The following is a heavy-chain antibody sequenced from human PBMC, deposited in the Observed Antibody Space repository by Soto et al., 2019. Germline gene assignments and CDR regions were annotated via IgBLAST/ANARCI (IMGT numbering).Heavy chain of an antibody. D-gene: IGHD6-6*01. CDR3: ARDSRGQLVGLYYYYYGMDV. CDR1: GYTFTGYY. CDR2: INPNSGGT. Sequence: QVQLVQSGAEVKKPGSSVKVSCKASGYTFTGYYMHWVRQAPGQGLEWMGWINPNSGGTNYAQKFQGRVTMTRDTSISTAYMELSRLRSDDTAVYYCARDSRGQLVGLYYYYYGMDVWGQGTTVTVSS. V-gene: IGHV1-2*02. J-gene: IGHJ6*02.